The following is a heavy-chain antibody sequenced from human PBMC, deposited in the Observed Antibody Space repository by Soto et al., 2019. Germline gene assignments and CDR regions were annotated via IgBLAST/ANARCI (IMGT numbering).Heavy chain of an antibody. V-gene: IGHV4-59*01. CDR2: IYYSGST. D-gene: IGHD1-26*01. CDR1: AGSLSTYY. Sequence: SQTLSLTCTGSAGSLSTYYWSWIRQPPGKGLEWIGYIYYSGSTNYNPSLKSRVTISVDTSKNQFSLKLSSVTAADTAVYYCASCCGHGAVFDFCAPGTIVPVS. J-gene: IGHJ4*02. CDR3: ASCCGHGAVFDF.